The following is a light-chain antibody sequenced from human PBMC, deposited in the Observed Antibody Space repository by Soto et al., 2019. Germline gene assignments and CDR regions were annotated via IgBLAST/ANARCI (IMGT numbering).Light chain of an antibody. Sequence: EIRMTQSPAILSVSPGESATLSCRASQSVSSHVVWYQQKPGQAPRLLISDSSTTGFPARFSGSGSGTEFTLTISRLQSDDSAIYYCQQFGDWPSFGLGTKVDIK. CDR3: QQFGDWPS. CDR1: QSVSSH. J-gene: IGKJ3*01. CDR2: DSS. V-gene: IGKV3-15*01.